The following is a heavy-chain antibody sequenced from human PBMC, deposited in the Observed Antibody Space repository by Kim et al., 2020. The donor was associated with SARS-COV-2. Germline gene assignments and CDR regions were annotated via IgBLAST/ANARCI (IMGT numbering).Heavy chain of an antibody. CDR2: INPSGGST. J-gene: IGHJ6*02. CDR1: GYTFTSYY. D-gene: IGHD6-6*01. CDR3: ARDLASGSSSSYYYYGMDV. Sequence: ASVKVSCKASGYTFTSYYMHWVRQAPGQGLEWMGIINPSGGSTSYAQKFQGRVTMTRDTSTSTVYMELSSLRSEDTAVYYCARDLASGSSSSYYYYGMDVWGQGTTVTVSS. V-gene: IGHV1-46*01.